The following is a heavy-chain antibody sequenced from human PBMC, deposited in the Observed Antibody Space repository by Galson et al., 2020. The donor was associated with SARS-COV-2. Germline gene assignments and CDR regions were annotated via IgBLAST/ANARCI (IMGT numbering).Heavy chain of an antibody. J-gene: IGHJ6*02. CDR2: ISAHNGDT. Sequence: ASVKVSCKASGYSFISYGFSWVRQAPGQGLEWMGWISAHNGDTNYAQTFQDRVTMTTDTSTSTAYMELRSLRSDDTAVYYCAGDQYYDILTGLGPHLHGMDVWGQGTTVTVSS. CDR1: GYSFISYG. D-gene: IGHD3-9*01. V-gene: IGHV1-18*04. CDR3: AGDQYYDILTGLGPHLHGMDV.